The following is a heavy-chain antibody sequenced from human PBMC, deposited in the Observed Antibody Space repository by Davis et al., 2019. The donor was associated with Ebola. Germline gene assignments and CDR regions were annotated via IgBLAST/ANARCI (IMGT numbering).Heavy chain of an antibody. Sequence: GESLKISCAASGFTFSNYGMHWVRQAPGKGLEWVAFVSYHGTNKYYADSVKGRFTISRDNSKNTLYLQMNSLRAEDTSVYYCARDPLGYTDDNDYWGQGTLVTVSS. CDR1: GFTFSNYG. V-gene: IGHV3-30*03. CDR3: ARDPLGYTDDNDY. D-gene: IGHD2-2*02. J-gene: IGHJ4*02. CDR2: VSYHGTNK.